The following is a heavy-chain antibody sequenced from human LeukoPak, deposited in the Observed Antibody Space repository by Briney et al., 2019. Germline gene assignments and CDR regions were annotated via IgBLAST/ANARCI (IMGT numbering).Heavy chain of an antibody. CDR3: ARSVTIFGDDDY. J-gene: IGHJ4*02. V-gene: IGHV1-46*01. D-gene: IGHD3-3*01. CDR1: GYTFTSYY. Sequence: GASVKVSCKASGYTFTSYYMHWVRQAPGQGLEWMGIINPSGGSTSYAQKFQGRVTMTRDTSTSTVYMGLSSLRSEDTAVYYCARSVTIFGDDDYWGQGTLVTVSS. CDR2: INPSGGST.